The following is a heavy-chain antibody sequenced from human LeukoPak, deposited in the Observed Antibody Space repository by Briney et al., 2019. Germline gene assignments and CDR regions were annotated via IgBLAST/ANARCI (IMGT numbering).Heavy chain of an antibody. D-gene: IGHD2-15*01. CDR2: IYYSGST. Sequence: SETLSLTCTVSGGSISSSSYYWGWIRQPPGKGLEWIGSIYYSGSTYYNPSLKSRVTISVDTSKNQFSLKLSSVTATDTAVYYCARDGFRLGVVGCSGGSCYDYWGQGTLVTVSS. CDR1: GGSISSSSYY. J-gene: IGHJ4*02. V-gene: IGHV4-39*07. CDR3: ARDGFRLGVVGCSGGSCYDY.